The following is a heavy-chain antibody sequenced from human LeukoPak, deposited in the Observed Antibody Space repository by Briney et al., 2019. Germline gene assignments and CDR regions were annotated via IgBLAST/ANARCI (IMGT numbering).Heavy chain of an antibody. J-gene: IGHJ4*02. CDR1: GFTFSSYG. V-gene: IGHV3-33*01. CDR2: IWYDGSNK. Sequence: PGGSLRLSCAASGFTFSSYGMHWVRQAPVKELEWVAVIWYDGSNKYYADSVKGRFTISRDNSKNTLYLQMNSLRAEDTAVYYCARDQDPEEDFWSAWAPDYWGQGTLVTVSS. CDR3: ARDQDPEEDFWSAWAPDY. D-gene: IGHD3-3*01.